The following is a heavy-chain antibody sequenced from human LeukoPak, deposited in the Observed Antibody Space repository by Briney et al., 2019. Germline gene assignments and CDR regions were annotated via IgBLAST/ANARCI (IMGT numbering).Heavy chain of an antibody. J-gene: IGHJ5*02. CDR3: ARGQPYDFWSGFWWFDP. V-gene: IGHV4-39*07. CDR1: GGSISSSSYY. Sequence: SETLSLTCTVSGGSISSSSYYWGWIRQPPGKGLEWIGSIYYSGSTYYNPSLKSRVTISVDTSKTQFSLKLSSVTAADTAVYYCARGQPYDFWSGFWWFDPWGQGTLVTVSS. CDR2: IYYSGST. D-gene: IGHD3-3*01.